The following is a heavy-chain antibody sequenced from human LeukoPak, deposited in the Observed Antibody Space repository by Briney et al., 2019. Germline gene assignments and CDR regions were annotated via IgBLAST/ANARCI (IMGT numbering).Heavy chain of an antibody. V-gene: IGHV1-2*02. J-gene: IGHJ4*02. CDR1: GYTFTGYY. CDR2: INPNSGGT. D-gene: IGHD5-12*01. CDR3: ATSRAYDYHFDY. Sequence: VASVKVSCKASGYTFTGYYMHWVRQAPGQGLEWMGWINPNSGGTNYAQKFQGRVTMTRDTSISTAYMELSRLRSDDTAVYYCATSRAYDYHFDYWGQGTLVTVSS.